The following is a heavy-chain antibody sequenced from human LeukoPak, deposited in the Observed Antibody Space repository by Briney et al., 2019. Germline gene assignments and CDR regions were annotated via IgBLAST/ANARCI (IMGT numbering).Heavy chain of an antibody. CDR3: AGTKGDCSSTSCYPYYYYMDV. D-gene: IGHD2-2*01. V-gene: IGHV4-59*01. Sequence: SETLSLTCTVSGGSISSYYWSWIRQPPGRGLEWIGYIYYSGSTNYNPSLKSRVTISVDTSKNQFSLKLSSVTAADTAVYYCAGTKGDCSSTSCYPYYYYMDVWGKGTTVTVSS. CDR1: GGSISSYY. CDR2: IYYSGST. J-gene: IGHJ6*03.